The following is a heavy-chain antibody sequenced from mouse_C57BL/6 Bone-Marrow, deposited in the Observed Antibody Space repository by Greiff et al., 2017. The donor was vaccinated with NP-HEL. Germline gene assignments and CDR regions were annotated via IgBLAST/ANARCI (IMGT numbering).Heavy chain of an antibody. Sequence: DVKLVESEGGLVQPGSSMKLSCTASGFTFSDYYMAWVRQVPEKGLEWVANINYDGSSTYYLDSLKSRFIISRDNAKNILYLQMSSLKSEDTATYYCARKGYFDYWGQGTTLTVSS. CDR1: GFTFSDYY. CDR2: INYDGSST. J-gene: IGHJ2*01. CDR3: ARKGYFDY. V-gene: IGHV5-16*01.